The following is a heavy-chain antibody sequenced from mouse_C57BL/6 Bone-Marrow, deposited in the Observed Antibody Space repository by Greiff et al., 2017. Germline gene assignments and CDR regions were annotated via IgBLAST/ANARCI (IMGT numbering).Heavy chain of an antibody. V-gene: IGHV1-64*01. D-gene: IGHD3-2*02. J-gene: IGHJ2*01. CDR1: GYTFTSYW. CDR3: ARWTAQATQN. CDR2: IHPNSGST. Sequence: QVQLKQPGAELVKPGASVKLSCKASGYTFTSYWMHWVKQRPGQGLEWIGMIHPNSGSTNYNEKFKSKATLTVDKSSSTAYMQLSSLTSEDSAVYYCARWTAQATQNWGQGTTLTVSS.